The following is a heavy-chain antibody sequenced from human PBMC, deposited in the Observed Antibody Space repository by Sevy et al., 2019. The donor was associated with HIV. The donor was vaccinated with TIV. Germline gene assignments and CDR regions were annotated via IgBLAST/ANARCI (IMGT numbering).Heavy chain of an antibody. CDR1: GFTFRSYT. J-gene: IGHJ4*02. D-gene: IGHD3-22*01. Sequence: GGSLRLSCVASGFTFRSYTMKWVRQAPGKGLECVSSISSSGSYIYYADSVKGRFTISIDDAKNSLYLQMNTLRAEDAALYYCARVRPYDTRDFDYWGQGTLVTVSS. V-gene: IGHV3-21*01. CDR2: ISSSGSYI. CDR3: ARVRPYDTRDFDY.